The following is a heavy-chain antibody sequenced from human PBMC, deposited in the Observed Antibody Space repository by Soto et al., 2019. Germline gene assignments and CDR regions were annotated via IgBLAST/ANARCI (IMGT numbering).Heavy chain of an antibody. CDR2: INPSGGGT. CDR1: GYTFLDFY. J-gene: IGHJ5*02. Sequence: QVQLVQSGTEVKKPGASVKVSCKASGYTFLDFYIHWVRQAPGQGLEWMGFINPSGGGTTYAQQFQGRLTMTRDTSTSTVYLELISLRSEDTAIYYCARDTHSAGGWFDTWGRGTLVTVSS. D-gene: IGHD2-15*01. V-gene: IGHV1-46*01. CDR3: ARDTHSAGGWFDT.